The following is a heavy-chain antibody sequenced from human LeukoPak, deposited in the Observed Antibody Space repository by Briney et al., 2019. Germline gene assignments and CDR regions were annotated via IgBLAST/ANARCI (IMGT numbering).Heavy chain of an antibody. CDR3: AKVHIQLWLTGFDS. Sequence: GGSLRLSCAASGFTFSSYAMHWVRQPPGKGLEWVAFIRHDGSDEYYADSVKGRFSISRDNSKNTLSLQMNSLRAEDTAVYYCAKVHIQLWLTGFDSWGQGTLVTVSS. J-gene: IGHJ4*02. CDR1: GFTFSSYA. CDR2: IRHDGSDE. V-gene: IGHV3-30*02. D-gene: IGHD5-18*01.